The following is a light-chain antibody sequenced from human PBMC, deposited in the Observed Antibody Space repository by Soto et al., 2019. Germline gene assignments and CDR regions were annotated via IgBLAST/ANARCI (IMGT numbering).Light chain of an antibody. V-gene: IGKV3-20*01. J-gene: IGKJ4*01. Sequence: EIVLTQSPGTLSLSPGERATLSCRASQSVSSSYLAWYQQKAGQAPRLLIYGASTRATGVPARFSGSGSGTDFTLTISRLEPEDFAVYYCQQFSSYPLTFGGGTKVDIK. CDR1: QSVSSSY. CDR2: GAS. CDR3: QQFSSYPLT.